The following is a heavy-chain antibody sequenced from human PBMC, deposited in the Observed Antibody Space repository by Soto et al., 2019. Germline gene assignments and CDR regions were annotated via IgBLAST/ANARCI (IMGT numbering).Heavy chain of an antibody. CDR2: IVVGSGNT. V-gene: IGHV1-58*01. CDR3: AADGHYCGSGTFKLGIDAFDI. J-gene: IGHJ3*02. CDR1: GFTFPSSA. Sequence: SVKVSGQASGFTFPSSAVQWVRPARGQRLAWIGWIVVGSGNTNYAQKFQERVTIPRDMPTRTAYMELSSLRSEDTAVYDCAADGHYCGSGTFKLGIDAFDIWGKGTTVTVSS. D-gene: IGHD3-10*01.